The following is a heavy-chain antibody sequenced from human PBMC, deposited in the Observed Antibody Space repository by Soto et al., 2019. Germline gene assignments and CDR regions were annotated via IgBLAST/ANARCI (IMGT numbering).Heavy chain of an antibody. CDR3: ASDVAGQDFDGSSEYFQH. V-gene: IGHV1-69*02. Sequence: QVQLVQSGAEVKKPGSSVKVSCKASGGTFSSYTISWVRQAPGQGLEWMGRIIPILGIANHAQKFQGRVTITAVTTSSTGYRDRSSLRSEDTAVYYGASDVAGQDFDGSSEYFQHWGQGTLGTVSS. J-gene: IGHJ1*01. D-gene: IGHD3-9*01. CDR1: GGTFSSYT. CDR2: IIPILGIA.